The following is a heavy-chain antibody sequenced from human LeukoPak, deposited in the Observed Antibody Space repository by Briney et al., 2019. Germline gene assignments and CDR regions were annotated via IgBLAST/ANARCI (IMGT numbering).Heavy chain of an antibody. D-gene: IGHD6-6*01. CDR1: GGSISSSNW. Sequence: SETPSLTCAVSGGSISSSNWWSWVRQPPGKGLEWIGEIYHSGSTNYNPSLKSRVTISVDKSKNQFSLKLSSVTAADTAVYYCANSQLGPYYYGMDVWGQGTTVTVSS. CDR2: IYHSGST. J-gene: IGHJ6*02. CDR3: ANSQLGPYYYGMDV. V-gene: IGHV4-4*02.